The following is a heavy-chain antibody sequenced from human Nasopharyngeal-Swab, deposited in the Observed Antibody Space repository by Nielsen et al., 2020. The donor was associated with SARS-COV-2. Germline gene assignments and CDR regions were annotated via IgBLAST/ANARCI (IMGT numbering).Heavy chain of an antibody. Sequence: GESLKISCAASGFTFSSYAMSWVRQAPGKGLEWVSAISGSGGSTYYADSVKGRFTISRDNSKNTLYLQMNSLRAEDPAVYYCAKPVALEWLLYSENYYYYGMDVWGQGTTVTVSS. J-gene: IGHJ6*02. D-gene: IGHD3-3*01. V-gene: IGHV3-23*01. CDR3: AKPVALEWLLYSENYYYYGMDV. CDR2: ISGSGGST. CDR1: GFTFSSYA.